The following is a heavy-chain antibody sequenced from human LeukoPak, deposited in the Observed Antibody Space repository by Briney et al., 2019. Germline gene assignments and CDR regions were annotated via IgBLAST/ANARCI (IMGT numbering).Heavy chain of an antibody. CDR1: GGSISSYY. D-gene: IGHD3-10*01. CDR2: IYYSGST. J-gene: IGHJ3*02. V-gene: IGHV4-59*01. CDR3: ATDYYGSVNAFDI. Sequence: SETLSLTCTVSGGSISSYYWSWIRQPPGKGLEWIGYIYYSGSTNYNPSLKSRVTISVDTSKNQFSLKLSSVTAADTAVYYCATDYYGSVNAFDIWGQGTMVTVSS.